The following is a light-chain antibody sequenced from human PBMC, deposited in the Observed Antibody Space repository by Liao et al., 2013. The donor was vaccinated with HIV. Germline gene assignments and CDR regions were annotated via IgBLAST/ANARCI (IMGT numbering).Light chain of an antibody. J-gene: IGLJ1*01. CDR2: QDN. CDR3: QTWDSTSYV. Sequence: SYDLTQPPSVSVSPGQTANITCSGDYLGDKYASWYQLRPGQSPVLVIYQDNKRPSRIPERFSGSTSGNTATLTISGTQAIDEADYYCQTWDSTSYVFGTGTKVIVL. V-gene: IGLV3-1*01. CDR1: YLGDKY.